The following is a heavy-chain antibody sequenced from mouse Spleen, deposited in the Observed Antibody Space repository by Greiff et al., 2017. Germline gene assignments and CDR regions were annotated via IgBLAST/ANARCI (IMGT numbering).Heavy chain of an antibody. J-gene: IGHJ2*01. CDR2: IYPGSGST. CDR3: ARWDVGRYYFDY. V-gene: IGHV1-55*01. Sequence: QVQLQQPGAELVKPGASVKMSCKASGYTFTSYWITWVKQRPGQGLEWIGDIYPGSGSTNYNEKFKSKATLTVDTSSSTAYMQLSSLTSEDSAVYYCARWDVGRYYFDYWGQGTTLTVSS. D-gene: IGHD4-1*01. CDR1: GYTFTSYW.